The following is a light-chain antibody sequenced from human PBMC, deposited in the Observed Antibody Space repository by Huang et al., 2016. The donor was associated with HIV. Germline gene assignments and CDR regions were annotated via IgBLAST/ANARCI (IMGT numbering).Light chain of an antibody. J-gene: IGKJ2*01. CDR3: QQYDNWPPFT. Sequence: EIVMTQSPAILSVSPGERATLSCRASQSVSSNLAWYQQKLGQAPRLLIHGASTRATGIPARFSGSGSGAEFTLTISGLQSEDFAVYDCQQYDNWPPFTFGQGTKLEIK. CDR2: GAS. CDR1: QSVSSN. V-gene: IGKV3-15*01.